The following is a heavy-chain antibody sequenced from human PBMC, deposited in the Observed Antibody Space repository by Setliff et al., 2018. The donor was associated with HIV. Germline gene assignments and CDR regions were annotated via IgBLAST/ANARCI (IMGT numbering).Heavy chain of an antibody. J-gene: IGHJ4*02. CDR1: GGTFYSYA. D-gene: IGHD3-9*01. CDR2: INPNTGDT. Sequence: GASVKVSCKASGGTFYSYAISWVRQAPGQGLEWMGRINPNTGDTNYAQKFQGRVTMTRDTAISTAYMELSSLRSDDTAVYYCARENDILSGFNIHGFDYWGQGTLVTVS. CDR3: ARENDILSGFNIHGFDY. V-gene: IGHV1-2*06.